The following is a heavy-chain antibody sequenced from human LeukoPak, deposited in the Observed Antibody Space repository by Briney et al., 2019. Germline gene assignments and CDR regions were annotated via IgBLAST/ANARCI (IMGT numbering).Heavy chain of an antibody. CDR2: ISGSGGTT. V-gene: IGHV3-23*01. Sequence: GGSLRLSCAASGLTFRSYAMGWVRQAPGKGLEWVSDISGSGGTTYYADSVKGRFTISRDNSKNTVYLQMNSLRAEDAALYYCAKATWGTYRYTDYWGQGTLVTVSS. CDR1: GLTFRSYA. CDR3: AKATWGTYRYTDY. D-gene: IGHD3-16*02. J-gene: IGHJ4*02.